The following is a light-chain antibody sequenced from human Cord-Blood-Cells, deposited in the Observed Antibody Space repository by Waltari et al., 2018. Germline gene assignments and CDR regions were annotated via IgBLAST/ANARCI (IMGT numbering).Light chain of an antibody. CDR1: SSDVGGYNY. CDR3: SSYAGSNIWV. J-gene: IGLJ3*02. CDR2: EVS. V-gene: IGLV2-8*01. Sequence: QSALTQPPSASGSPGQSVTISCTGTSSDVGGYNYVSWYQQHPGKAPKLMIYEVSKRPSGVPDRFSGSKSGNTASLTVSVLQAEDEADYYCSSYAGSNIWVFGGGTKLTVL.